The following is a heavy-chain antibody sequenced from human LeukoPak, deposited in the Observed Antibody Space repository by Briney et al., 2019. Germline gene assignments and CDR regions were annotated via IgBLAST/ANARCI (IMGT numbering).Heavy chain of an antibody. V-gene: IGHV3-64D*09. J-gene: IGHJ2*01. Sequence: GGSLRLSCSASGFTFSYYAMHWVRQAPGQGLAYVSAISSNGGSKYYADSVKGRFTISRDNSKNTLYLQMSSLRAEDAAVYYCARDLLYSGSYSWYFDLWGRGTLVTVSS. CDR3: ARDLLYSGSYSWYFDL. CDR1: GFTFSYYA. CDR2: ISSNGGSK. D-gene: IGHD1-26*01.